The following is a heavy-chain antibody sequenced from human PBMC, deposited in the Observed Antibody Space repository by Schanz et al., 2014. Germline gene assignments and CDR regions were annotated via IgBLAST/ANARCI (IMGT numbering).Heavy chain of an antibody. CDR2: ISGSGGST. CDR1: GFTFSSYA. J-gene: IGHJ4*02. D-gene: IGHD5-18*01. V-gene: IGHV3-23*01. CDR3: AKDAENTAMITDYFDS. Sequence: EVQLLESGGGLVQPGGSLRLSCAASGFTFSSYAMSWVRQAPGKGLEWVSAISGSGGSTYYADSVKGRFTISRDNSKTTVYLQMNSLRAEDTAVYYCAKDAENTAMITDYFDSWGQGTLVTVSS.